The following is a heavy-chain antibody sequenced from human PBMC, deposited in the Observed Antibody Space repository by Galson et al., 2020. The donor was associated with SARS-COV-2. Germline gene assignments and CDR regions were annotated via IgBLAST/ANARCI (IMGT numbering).Heavy chain of an antibody. V-gene: IGHV3-48*04. D-gene: IGHD2-15*01. J-gene: IGHJ6*03. CDR1: GFTFNRYG. CDR2: ISSSSRNI. CDR3: ARDYCSGGSCYSYYYYYMDV. Sequence: GESLKISCAASGFTFNRYGINWVRQAPGKGLEWVSYISSSSRNIYYADSVKGRFTISRDNAKNSLNLQMNSLRVEDTAVYYCARDYCSGGSCYSYYYYYMDVWGKGTTVTVSS.